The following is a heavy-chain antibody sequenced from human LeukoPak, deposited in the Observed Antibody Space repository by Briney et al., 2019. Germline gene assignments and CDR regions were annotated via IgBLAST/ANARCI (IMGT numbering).Heavy chain of an antibody. CDR3: ARGGLVRGSINSFIAFDV. D-gene: IGHD3-10*01. Sequence: PSETLSLTCAVYGGSFSGYYWSWIRQPPGKGLEWIGEINHSGSTNYNPSLKSRVTISVDTSKNQLTLQLNSVTPEDTALYFCARGGLVRGSINSFIAFDVWGQGIMVTVSS. J-gene: IGHJ3*01. CDR2: INHSGST. CDR1: GGSFSGYY. V-gene: IGHV4-34*01.